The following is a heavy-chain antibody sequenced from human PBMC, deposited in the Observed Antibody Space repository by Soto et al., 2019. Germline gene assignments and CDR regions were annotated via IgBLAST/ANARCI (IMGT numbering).Heavy chain of an antibody. D-gene: IGHD3-10*01. Sequence: SETLSLTCTVSGGSISSYYWGWIRQPPGKGLEWIGYIYYSGSTNYNPSLKSRVTISVDTSKNQFSLKLSSVTAADTAVYYCARDRSYYYGSGQAGWFDPWGQGTLVTVSS. CDR2: IYYSGST. J-gene: IGHJ5*02. CDR1: GGSISSYY. CDR3: ARDRSYYYGSGQAGWFDP. V-gene: IGHV4-59*01.